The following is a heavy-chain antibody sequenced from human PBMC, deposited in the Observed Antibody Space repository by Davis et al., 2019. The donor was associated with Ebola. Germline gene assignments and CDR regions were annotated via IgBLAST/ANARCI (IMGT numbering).Heavy chain of an antibody. CDR2: INPNSGGT. V-gene: IGHV1-2*04. CDR3: ARDRGYSSSWYFDY. Sequence: AASVKVSCKASGYTFTGYYMHWVRQAPGQGLEWMGWINPNSGGTNYAQKFQGWVTMTRDTSISTAYMELSRLRSDDTAVYYCARDRGYSSSWYFDYWGQGTLVTVSS. J-gene: IGHJ4*02. CDR1: GYTFTGYY. D-gene: IGHD6-13*01.